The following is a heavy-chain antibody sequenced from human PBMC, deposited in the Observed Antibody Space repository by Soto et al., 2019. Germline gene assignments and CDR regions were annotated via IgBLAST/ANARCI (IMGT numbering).Heavy chain of an antibody. J-gene: IGHJ5*02. Sequence: GGSLRLSCAASGFTFSSYWMSWVRQAPGKGLEWVANIKQDGSEKYYVDSVKGRFTISRDNAKNSLYLQMNSLRAEDTAVYYCARSLAIRGYDFNWFDPWGQGTLVTVSS. CDR2: IKQDGSEK. V-gene: IGHV3-7*05. CDR3: ARSLAIRGYDFNWFDP. CDR1: GFTFSSYW. D-gene: IGHD5-12*01.